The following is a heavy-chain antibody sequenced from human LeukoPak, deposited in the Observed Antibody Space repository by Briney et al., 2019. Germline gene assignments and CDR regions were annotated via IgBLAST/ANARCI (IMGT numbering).Heavy chain of an antibody. Sequence: SETLSLTCTVSGGSIRSYYWSWIRQPPGKGLEWIGYIYYSGSTNYNPSLKSRVTISVDTSKNQFSLKLSSVTAADTAVYYCARDDGGTFDYWGQGTLVTVSS. CDR2: IYYSGST. V-gene: IGHV4-59*01. CDR1: GGSIRSYY. CDR3: ARDDGGTFDY. J-gene: IGHJ4*02. D-gene: IGHD3-16*01.